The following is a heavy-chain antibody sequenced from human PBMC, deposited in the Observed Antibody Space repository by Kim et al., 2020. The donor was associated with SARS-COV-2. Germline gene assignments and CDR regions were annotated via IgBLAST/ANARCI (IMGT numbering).Heavy chain of an antibody. CDR3: VSHYSSNWYEAEYLQH. Sequence: SETLSLTCTVSGGSISSSSYYWDWIRQPPGKGLEWIGNIYYSGSTYYNPSLKSRVTISVDTSKNQFSLKLSSVTAADTAVYYCVSHYSSNWYEAEYLQHWGQGTLVTVSS. CDR1: GGSISSSSYY. V-gene: IGHV4-39*07. J-gene: IGHJ1*01. D-gene: IGHD6-13*01. CDR2: IYYSGST.